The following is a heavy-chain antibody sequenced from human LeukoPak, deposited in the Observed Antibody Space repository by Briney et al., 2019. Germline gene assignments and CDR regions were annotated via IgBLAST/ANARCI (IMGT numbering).Heavy chain of an antibody. D-gene: IGHD4-4*01. CDR3: ATTSPTTTAYSPPTTGIWFDP. CDR2: INHSGST. Sequence: SETMSLTCDVYGGPFSGYYWSWIPQPPGKGLEWIGEINHSGSTNYNPSLKSRVTISVDTSKNQFSLKLSSVTAANTAVYYCATTSPTTTAYSPPTTGIWFDPWGQGTLVTVSS. J-gene: IGHJ5*02. CDR1: GGPFSGYY. V-gene: IGHV4-34*01.